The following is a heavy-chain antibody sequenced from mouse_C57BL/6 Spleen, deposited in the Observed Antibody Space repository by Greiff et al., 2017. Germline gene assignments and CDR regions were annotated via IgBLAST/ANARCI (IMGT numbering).Heavy chain of an antibody. CDR2: IEPSDSYT. J-gene: IGHJ4*01. V-gene: IGHV1-69*01. CDR3: ARKGDDYDGYYYAMDY. Sequence: QVQLQQPGAELVMPGASVKLSCKASGYTFTSYWMHWVKQRPRQGLEWIEEIEPSDSYTNYNQKFKGKSTLTVDTSSSTAYMQLSILTTEDSADYYCARKGDDYDGYYYAMDYWGQGTSVTVSS. CDR1: GYTFTSYW. D-gene: IGHD2-4*01.